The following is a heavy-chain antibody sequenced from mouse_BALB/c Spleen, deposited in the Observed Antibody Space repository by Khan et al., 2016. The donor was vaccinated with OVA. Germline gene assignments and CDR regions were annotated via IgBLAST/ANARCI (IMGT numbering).Heavy chain of an antibody. CDR3: AMGRTY. D-gene: IGHD4-1*01. CDR2: ISYSGRT. V-gene: IGHV3-2*02. Sequence: EVQLQESGPGLVKPSQSLSLTCTVTGYSITSDYVWNWIRQFPGNQLEWMGYISYSGRTSYNPSLKSRISVTRDTSKNQFFLQLNSVTTEDTATYYCAMGRTYWGQGTLVTVSA. CDR1: GYSITSDYV. J-gene: IGHJ3*01.